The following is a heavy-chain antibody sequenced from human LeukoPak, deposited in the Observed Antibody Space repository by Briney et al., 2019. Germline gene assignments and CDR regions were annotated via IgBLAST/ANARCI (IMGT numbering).Heavy chain of an antibody. V-gene: IGHV3-11*04. CDR1: GFTFSAYY. J-gene: IGHJ4*02. D-gene: IGHD4-23*01. CDR2: ISRSGSTI. CDR3: ARVPDYGGNPFDY. Sequence: KPGGSLRLSCAASGFTFSAYYMTWIRQAPGKGLEWVSYISRSGSTIYYADSVKGRFTISRDNAKNSLYLQMNSLRAEDTAVYHCARVPDYGGNPFDYWGQGTLVTVSS.